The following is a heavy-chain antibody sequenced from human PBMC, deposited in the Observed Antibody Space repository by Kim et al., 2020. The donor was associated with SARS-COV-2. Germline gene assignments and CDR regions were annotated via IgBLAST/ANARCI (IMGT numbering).Heavy chain of an antibody. D-gene: IGHD6-13*01. J-gene: IGHJ4*02. CDR2: K. Sequence: KYYVDSVKGRFTISRDNAKNSLYLQMNSLRAEDTAVYYCASAIAAAGNDYWGQGTLVTVSS. CDR3: ASAIAAAGNDY. V-gene: IGHV3-7*01.